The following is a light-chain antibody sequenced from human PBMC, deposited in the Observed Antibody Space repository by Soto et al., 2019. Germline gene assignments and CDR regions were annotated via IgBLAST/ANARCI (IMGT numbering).Light chain of an antibody. CDR2: DTS. J-gene: IGKJ1*01. Sequence: EIVLTQSPATLSSSPGERATLSCRASQTVSNKLAWYQHKPGQAPRLLIYDTSNRATGIPARFSGSGSGTDFTLTISSLEPEDFAVYYCHQRKSWPRTFGQGTK. V-gene: IGKV3-11*01. CDR3: HQRKSWPRT. CDR1: QTVSNK.